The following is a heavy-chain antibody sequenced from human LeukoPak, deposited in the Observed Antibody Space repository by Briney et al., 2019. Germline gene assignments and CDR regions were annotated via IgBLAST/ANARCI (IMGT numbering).Heavy chain of an antibody. D-gene: IGHD6-13*01. Sequence: GASVKVSCKASGYTFTSYGIGWVRQAPGQGLEWMGWISAYNGNTNYAQKLQGRVTMTTDTSTSTAYMELRSLRSDDTAVYYCARVWGSSWLYYFDYWGQGTLVTVSS. CDR2: ISAYNGNT. V-gene: IGHV1-18*01. CDR1: GYTFTSYG. CDR3: ARVWGSSWLYYFDY. J-gene: IGHJ4*02.